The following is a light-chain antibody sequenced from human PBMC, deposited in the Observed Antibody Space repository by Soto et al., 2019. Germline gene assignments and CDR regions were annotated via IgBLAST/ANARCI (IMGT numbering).Light chain of an antibody. CDR2: DAS. CDR3: QQRSNWIT. Sequence: EIVLTQSPATLSLSPGERATLSCRASQSVSSYLAWYQQKPGQAPRLLIYDASNRATGIPARFSGSGSGTDFTLNISSLEPEDFAFYYCQQRSNWITFGQGTRLEIK. J-gene: IGKJ5*01. CDR1: QSVSSY. V-gene: IGKV3-11*01.